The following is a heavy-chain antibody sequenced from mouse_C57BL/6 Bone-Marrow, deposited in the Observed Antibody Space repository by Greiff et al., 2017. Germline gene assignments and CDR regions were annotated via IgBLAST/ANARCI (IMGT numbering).Heavy chain of an antibody. CDR1: GYTFTSYW. CDR2: IDPSDSYT. CDR3: ARFDGSGYPFAY. Sequence: QVQLQQPGAELVRPGTSVKLSCKASGYTFTSYWMHWVKQRPGQGLEWIGVIDPSDSYTNYNQKFKGKATLTVDTSSSTAYMQLSSLTSEDSAVDYCARFDGSGYPFAYWGQGTLVTVSA. V-gene: IGHV1-59*01. D-gene: IGHD3-2*02. J-gene: IGHJ3*01.